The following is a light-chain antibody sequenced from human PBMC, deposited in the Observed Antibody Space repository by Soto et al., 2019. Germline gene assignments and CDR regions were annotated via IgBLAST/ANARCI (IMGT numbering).Light chain of an antibody. Sequence: QSARTQPPSASGSPGQPVSISCTGTSSDGGGYKRVSWYQHHPGKAPKLIIYEVFKRPSGVPDRFSGSKSRNTASLTVSGLQAEDEADYYCNSYAGNSWVFGGGTKLTVL. CDR2: EVF. J-gene: IGLJ3*02. V-gene: IGLV2-8*01. CDR1: SSDGGGYKR. CDR3: NSYAGNSWV.